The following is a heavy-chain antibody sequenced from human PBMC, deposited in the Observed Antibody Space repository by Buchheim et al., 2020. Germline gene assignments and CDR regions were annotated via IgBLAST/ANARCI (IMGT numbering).Heavy chain of an antibody. CDR1: GFTFSNAW. D-gene: IGHD2-15*01. Sequence: EVQLVESGGGLVKPGGSLRLSCAASGFTFSNAWMSWVRQAPGKGLEWVGRIKSKTDGGTTDYGAPVKGRFTISRDDSKNTLYLQMNSLKTEDTAVYYCTTELGYCSGGSCYPYYYGMDVWGQGTT. J-gene: IGHJ6*02. CDR2: IKSKTDGGTT. V-gene: IGHV3-15*01. CDR3: TTELGYCSGGSCYPYYYGMDV.